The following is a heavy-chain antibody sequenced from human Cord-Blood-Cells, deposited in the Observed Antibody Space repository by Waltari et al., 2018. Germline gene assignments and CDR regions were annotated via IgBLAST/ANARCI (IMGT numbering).Heavy chain of an antibody. V-gene: IGHV2-70*01. Sequence: QVTLRESGPALVKPTQTLTLTCTFSGFSLGTSGMCVCWIRQPPGKALEWLALIAWDDDKYYSTSLKTRLTISKDTSKNQVVLTMTNMDPVDTATYYCARIVRYSSSYYYYGMDVWGQGTTVTVSS. CDR2: IAWDDDK. D-gene: IGHD6-6*01. CDR1: GFSLGTSGMC. CDR3: ARIVRYSSSYYYYGMDV. J-gene: IGHJ6*02.